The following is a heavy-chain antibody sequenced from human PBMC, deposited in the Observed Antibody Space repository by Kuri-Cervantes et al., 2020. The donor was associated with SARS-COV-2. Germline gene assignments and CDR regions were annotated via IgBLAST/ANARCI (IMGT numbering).Heavy chain of an antibody. CDR1: GFTFSSYS. Sequence: GESLKISCAASGFTFSSYSMNWVRQAPGKGLEWVSSISSSSSYIYYADSVKGRFTISRDIPKNSLFLEMNSLRAEDTAVYYCARAFNDILTSWGQGTLVTVSS. V-gene: IGHV3-21*01. CDR2: ISSSSSYI. D-gene: IGHD3-9*01. CDR3: ARAFNDILTS. J-gene: IGHJ5*02.